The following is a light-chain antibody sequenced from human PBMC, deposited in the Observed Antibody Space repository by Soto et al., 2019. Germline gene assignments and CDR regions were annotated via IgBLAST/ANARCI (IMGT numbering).Light chain of an antibody. CDR2: WAS. V-gene: IGKV4-1*01. CDR3: QQYHTTPNT. CDR1: QTLLFTSTNKNS. Sequence: DVVMTQSPATLAVSLGERADINCKSSQTLLFTSTNKNSLAWYQQKPGQPPKLLIYWASTRESGAPDRFSGSGSGRNFTLTSSSLQAEDVAVYYCQQYHTTPNTFGQGTKREIK. J-gene: IGKJ2*01.